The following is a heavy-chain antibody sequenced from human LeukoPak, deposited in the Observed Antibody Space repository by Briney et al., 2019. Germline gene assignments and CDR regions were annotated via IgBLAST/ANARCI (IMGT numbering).Heavy chain of an antibody. V-gene: IGHV4-4*07. CDR3: ARERIGSYSKYFDL. J-gene: IGHJ2*01. Sequence: RASETLSLTCTVSGGSISSYYWSWIRQPAGKGLEWIGRIYTSGSTNYNPSLKSRVTMSVDTSKNQFSLKLSSVTAADTAVYYCARERIGSYSKYFDLWGRGTLVTVSS. CDR2: IYTSGST. CDR1: GGSISSYY. D-gene: IGHD1-26*01.